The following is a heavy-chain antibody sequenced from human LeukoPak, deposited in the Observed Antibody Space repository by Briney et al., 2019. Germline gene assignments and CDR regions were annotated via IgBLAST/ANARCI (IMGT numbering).Heavy chain of an antibody. CDR1: GGSFSGYY. J-gene: IGHJ4*02. D-gene: IGHD3-10*01. CDR3: ARLDYGSGRQDY. Sequence: SETLSLTCAVYGGSFSGYYWSWIRQPPGKGLEWIGEINHSGSTNYNPSLKSRVTISVDTSKNQFSLKLSSVTAADTAVYYCARLDYGSGRQDYWGQGTLVTVSS. V-gene: IGHV4-34*01. CDR2: INHSGST.